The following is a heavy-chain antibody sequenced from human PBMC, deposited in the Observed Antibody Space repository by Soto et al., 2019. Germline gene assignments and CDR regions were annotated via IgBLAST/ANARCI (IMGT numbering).Heavy chain of an antibody. CDR3: ARSVAVPGAHIDY. CDR1: GGSISCSY. J-gene: IGHJ4*02. D-gene: IGHD6-19*01. V-gene: IGHV4-59*01. Sequence: SETLSLTCIVSGGSISCSYWSWIRQSPGKGLEWLGYVYYTGSTNYSPSLRSRVSISVDTSKNEFSLRLSSVTAADTAVYFCARSVAVPGAHIDYWGQGTQVTVSS. CDR2: VYYTGST.